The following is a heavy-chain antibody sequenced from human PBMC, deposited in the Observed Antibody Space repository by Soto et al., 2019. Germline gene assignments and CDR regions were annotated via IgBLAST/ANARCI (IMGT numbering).Heavy chain of an antibody. D-gene: IGHD3-9*01. CDR1: GDSLTSYY. CDR3: ARIILTGYYGLEP. Sequence: QVQLQESGPGLVKPSETLSLTCSVSGDSLTSYYWTWVRQPPGKGLEWIGYIYYTGKTNYNPSLKSRVTISMDLSKNQFSLELRSLTAADTPVYYCARIILTGYYGLEPWGQGTLVIVSA. V-gene: IGHV4-59*01. J-gene: IGHJ5*02. CDR2: IYYTGKT.